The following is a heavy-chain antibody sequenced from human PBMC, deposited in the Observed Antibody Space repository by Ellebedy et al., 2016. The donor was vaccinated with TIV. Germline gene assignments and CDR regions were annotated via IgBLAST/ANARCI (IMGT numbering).Heavy chain of an antibody. CDR3: ARIGYDTNSHPVDL. Sequence: PGGSLRLSCAASGFTFSGYGFHWVRQAPGKGLEWVAIIWYHGRQEYYADSVKGRFTISRDNSKSTLYLQMNSLRADDTAVYHCARIGYDTNSHPVDLWGQGTLVTVSS. V-gene: IGHV3-33*01. J-gene: IGHJ5*02. D-gene: IGHD5-12*01. CDR2: IWYHGRQE. CDR1: GFTFSGYG.